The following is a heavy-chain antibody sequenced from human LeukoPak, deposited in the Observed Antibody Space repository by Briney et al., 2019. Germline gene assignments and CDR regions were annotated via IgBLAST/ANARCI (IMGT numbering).Heavy chain of an antibody. Sequence: SETLSLTCTVSGGSISSSSYYWGWIRQPPGKGLEWIGSIYYSGSTYYNPSLKSRVTISVDTSKNQFSLKLSSVTAADTAVYYCASSWELLSWFDPWGQGTLVTVSS. CDR1: GGSISSSSYY. CDR3: ASSWELLSWFDP. J-gene: IGHJ5*02. V-gene: IGHV4-39*07. CDR2: IYYSGST. D-gene: IGHD1-26*01.